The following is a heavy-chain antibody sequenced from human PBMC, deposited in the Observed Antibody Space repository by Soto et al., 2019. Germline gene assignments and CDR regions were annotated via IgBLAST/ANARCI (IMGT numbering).Heavy chain of an antibody. CDR2: ISYDGSNK. CDR3: AKDLGSYYYYGMDV. CDR1: GFTFSSYG. V-gene: IGHV3-30*18. Sequence: ESGGGVVQPGRSLRLSCAASGFTFSSYGMHWVRQAPGKGLEWVAVISYDGSNKYYADSVKGRFTISRDNSKNTLYLQMNSLRAEDTAVYYCAKDLGSYYYYGMDVWGQGTTVTVSS. J-gene: IGHJ6*02.